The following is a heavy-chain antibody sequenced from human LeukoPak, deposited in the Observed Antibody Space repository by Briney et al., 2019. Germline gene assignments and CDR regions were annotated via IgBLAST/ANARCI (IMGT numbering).Heavy chain of an antibody. V-gene: IGHV3-23*01. J-gene: IGHJ6*02. Sequence: PGRSLSLSCAPSGFTFSDCAMSWVRHAPGKGLEWVSAIGSDGNKPYSESVKGRFAISRDNSKNTLFLQMSSLRAEDTALYYCAKDLHYYVAIDVWGQGTTVTVSS. CDR3: AKDLHYYVAIDV. CDR1: GFTFSDCA. CDR2: IGSDGNK. D-gene: IGHD3-10*02.